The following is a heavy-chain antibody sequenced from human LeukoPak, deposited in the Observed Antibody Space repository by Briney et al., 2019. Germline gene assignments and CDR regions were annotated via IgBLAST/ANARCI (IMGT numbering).Heavy chain of an antibody. CDR3: ARDLDTAMVLDY. CDR1: GFTFSSYG. Sequence: PGGSLSLSCEAPGFTFSSYGMHWVRQAQAKGRGWVAVIWYDGSNKYYADSVKGRFTISRDNSKNTLYLQMNSLRAEDTAVYYCARDLDTAMVLDYWGQGTLVTVSS. CDR2: IWYDGSNK. D-gene: IGHD5-18*01. V-gene: IGHV3-33*01. J-gene: IGHJ4*02.